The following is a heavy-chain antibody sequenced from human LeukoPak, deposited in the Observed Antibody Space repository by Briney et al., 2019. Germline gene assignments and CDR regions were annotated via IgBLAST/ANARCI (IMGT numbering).Heavy chain of an antibody. CDR3: ATAEKESGFWSGYAFRHAFDI. Sequence: ASVKVSCKVSGYTLTELSMHWVRQAPGKGLEWMGGFDPEDGETIYAQKFQGRVTMTEDTSTDTAYMELSSLRSEDTAVYYCATAEKESGFWSGYAFRHAFDIWGQGTMVTVSS. V-gene: IGHV1-24*01. CDR1: GYTLTELS. CDR2: FDPEDGET. D-gene: IGHD3-3*01. J-gene: IGHJ3*02.